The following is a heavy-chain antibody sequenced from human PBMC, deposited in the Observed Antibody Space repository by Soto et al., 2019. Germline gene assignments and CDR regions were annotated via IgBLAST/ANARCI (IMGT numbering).Heavy chain of an antibody. V-gene: IGHV1-2*04. CDR3: ARGSMVRGVIKLAFDI. CDR1: GYTVTGYY. J-gene: IGHJ3*02. D-gene: IGHD3-10*01. Sequence: ASVKVSCKASGYTVTGYYMHWVRQAPGQGLEWMGWINPNSGGTNYAQKFQGWVTMTRDTSISTAYMELSRLRSDDTAVYYCARGSMVRGVIKLAFDIWGQGTMVTVSS. CDR2: INPNSGGT.